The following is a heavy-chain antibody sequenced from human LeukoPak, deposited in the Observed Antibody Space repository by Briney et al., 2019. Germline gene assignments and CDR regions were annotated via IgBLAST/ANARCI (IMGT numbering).Heavy chain of an antibody. CDR2: IIPIFGTA. CDR1: GGTFSSYA. V-gene: IGHV1-69*01. CDR3: ARVHDYYDSSGEKYYFDY. D-gene: IGHD3-22*01. J-gene: IGHJ4*02. Sequence: SVKVSCKASGGTFSSYAISWVRQAPGQGLEWMGGIIPIFGTANYAQKFQGRVTITADESTSTAYMELSSLRSEDTAVYYCARVHDYYDSSGEKYYFDYWGQGTLVTVSS.